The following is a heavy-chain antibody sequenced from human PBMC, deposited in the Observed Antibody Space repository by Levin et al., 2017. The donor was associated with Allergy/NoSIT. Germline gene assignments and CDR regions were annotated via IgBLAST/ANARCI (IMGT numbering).Heavy chain of an antibody. CDR2: IRSKTDGGTP. Sequence: GGSLRLSCAASGFSFTNAWMNWVRQAPGKGLEWVGRIRSKTDGGTPDYAAPVKGRFTISRDDSKNTLYLQMNSLKTEDSAVYYCATENWNNYNNWGQGTLVTVSS. V-gene: IGHV3-15*01. J-gene: IGHJ4*02. D-gene: IGHD1/OR15-1a*01. CDR1: GFSFTNAW. CDR3: ATENWNNYNN.